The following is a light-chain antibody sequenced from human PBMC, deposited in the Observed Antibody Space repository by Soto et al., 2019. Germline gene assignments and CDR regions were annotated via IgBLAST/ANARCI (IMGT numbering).Light chain of an antibody. CDR1: TGAVTSGYY. CDR3: LRCHGAAVV. CDR2: STS. Sequence: QTVVTQEPSLTVSPGGRVTLTCASSTGAVTSGYYPNWFQQKPGKAPRALMYSTSNKLSWTPARFSGSLPGGKAALTLSGVQPEGEAEYYCLRCHGAAVVFGGGTKLTVL. V-gene: IGLV7-43*01. J-gene: IGLJ2*01.